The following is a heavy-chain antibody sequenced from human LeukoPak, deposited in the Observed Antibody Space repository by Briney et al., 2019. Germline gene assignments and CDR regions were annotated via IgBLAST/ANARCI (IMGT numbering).Heavy chain of an antibody. CDR2: MSYDGSEK. J-gene: IGHJ4*02. Sequence: PGGSLRLSCGVSGLIFSDYWMSWVRQTPGKGLEWVAVMSYDGSEKYYADSVKGRFTISRDNSKNTLYLQMNSLRAEDTAVYYCARDWTFGGVIVYYFDYWGQGTLVTVSS. D-gene: IGHD3-16*02. CDR3: ARDWTFGGVIVYYFDY. V-gene: IGHV3-30*03. CDR1: GLIFSDYW.